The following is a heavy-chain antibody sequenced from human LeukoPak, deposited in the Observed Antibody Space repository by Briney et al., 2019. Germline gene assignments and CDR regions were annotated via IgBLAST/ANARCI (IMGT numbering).Heavy chain of an antibody. J-gene: IGHJ5*02. D-gene: IGHD3-22*01. Sequence: GGSLRLSCAASGFTFTFYAMTWVRQAPGKGLEWVSTIFGSGGSTYYRDSVKGRFTISRDNSKNTVDLQMNSLRAEDTAVYYCARGPPLDYYDITWFDPWGQGTLVTVSS. V-gene: IGHV3-23*01. CDR3: ARGPPLDYYDITWFDP. CDR2: IFGSGGST. CDR1: GFTFTFYA.